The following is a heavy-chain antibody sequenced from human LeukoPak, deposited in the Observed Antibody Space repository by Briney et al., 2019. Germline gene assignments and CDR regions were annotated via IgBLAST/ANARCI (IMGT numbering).Heavy chain of an antibody. CDR1: AFTFSSSA. CDR3: AADGDILTGYYKFDY. Sequence: GASVKLSCKASAFTFSSSAVQWVRQARGQRLEWIGWIVVGSGKTNYAQKFQERVTITRDMSTSTAYMELSSLRSEDTAVYYCAADGDILTGYYKFDYWGQGTLVTVSS. D-gene: IGHD3-9*01. CDR2: IVVGSGKT. J-gene: IGHJ4*02. V-gene: IGHV1-58*01.